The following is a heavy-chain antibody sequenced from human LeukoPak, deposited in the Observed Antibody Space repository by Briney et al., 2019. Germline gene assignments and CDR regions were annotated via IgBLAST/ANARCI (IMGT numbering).Heavy chain of an antibody. D-gene: IGHD2-21*02. CDR1: GFTVSSNY. J-gene: IGHJ1*01. CDR2: INPDGRDT. Sequence: GGSLRLSCAASGFTVSSNYMNWVRQAPGKGLEWVAHINPDGRDTYYVDSVKGRFTISRDNAQNSMYLQMNSLRVEDTAVYYCTSWGDTTAEYFQRWGQGTLVTVSS. CDR3: TSWGDTTAEYFQR. V-gene: IGHV3-7*01.